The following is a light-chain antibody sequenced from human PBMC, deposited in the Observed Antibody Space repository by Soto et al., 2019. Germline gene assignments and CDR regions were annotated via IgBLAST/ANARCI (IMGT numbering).Light chain of an antibody. Sequence: EFVLTQSPGKLSLSPGERATLSCRASQSISSNFLAWYQQKPGQAPRLLLYGASSRGTGIPDRYSGSGSGTDFTLTISRLAPEDFAVYYCPQYGSSPPLTFGGGTKVEIK. V-gene: IGKV3-20*01. J-gene: IGKJ4*01. CDR3: PQYGSSPPLT. CDR2: GAS. CDR1: QSISSNF.